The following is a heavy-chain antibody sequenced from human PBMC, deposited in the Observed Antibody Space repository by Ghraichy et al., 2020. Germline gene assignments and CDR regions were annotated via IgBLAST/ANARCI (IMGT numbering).Heavy chain of an antibody. CDR1: GYTFTSYG. D-gene: IGHD3-22*01. J-gene: IGHJ4*02. V-gene: IGHV1-18*01. Sequence: ASVKVSCKASGYTFTSYGISWVRQAPGQGLEWMGWISAYNGNTNYAQKLQGRVTMTTDTSTSTAYMELRSLRSDDTAVYYCARPIGGYYDSSGYTLDYWGQGTLVTVSS. CDR3: ARPIGGYYDSSGYTLDY. CDR2: ISAYNGNT.